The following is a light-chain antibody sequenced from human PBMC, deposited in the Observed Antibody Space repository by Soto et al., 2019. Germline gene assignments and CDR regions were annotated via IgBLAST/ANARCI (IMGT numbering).Light chain of an antibody. CDR3: CSYAGSYTYV. J-gene: IGLJ1*01. Sequence: QSALTRPRSVSGSPGQSVTISCTGTSSDVGGYNYVSWYQHHPGKAPKLIIYDVSKRPSGVPDRFSGSKSGNTASLTISGLQAEDEADYYCCSYAGSYTYVFGTGTKVTVL. V-gene: IGLV2-11*01. CDR2: DVS. CDR1: SSDVGGYNY.